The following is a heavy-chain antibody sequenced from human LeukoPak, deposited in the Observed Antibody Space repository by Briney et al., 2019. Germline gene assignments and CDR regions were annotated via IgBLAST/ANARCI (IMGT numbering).Heavy chain of an antibody. Sequence: SETLSLTCAVSGGSISTNNWWSWVPQSPGKGLEWIVEIYHSGSTNYNPSLKSRVTISIDKSKNQFSLKLSSVTAADTAVYDFSRGGGNSISCCSDPFDIGAQGTMVTVSS. CDR3: SRGGGNSISCCSDPFDI. CDR2: IYHSGST. CDR1: GGSISTNNW. V-gene: IGHV4-4*02. J-gene: IGHJ3*02. D-gene: IGHD2-2*01.